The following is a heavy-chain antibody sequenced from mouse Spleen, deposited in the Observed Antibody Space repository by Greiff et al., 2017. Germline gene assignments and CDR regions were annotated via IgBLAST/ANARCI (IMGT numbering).Heavy chain of an antibody. CDR3: ARSRTTVVADFDY. Sequence: VKLMESGAELAKPGASVKLSCKASGYTFTSYWMHWVKQRPGQGLEWIGYINPSSGYTKYNQKFKDKATLTADKSSSTAYMQLSSLTYEDSAVYYCARSRTTVVADFDYWGQGTTLTVSS. CDR2: INPSSGYT. D-gene: IGHD1-1*01. V-gene: IGHV1-7*01. CDR1: GYTFTSYW. J-gene: IGHJ2*01.